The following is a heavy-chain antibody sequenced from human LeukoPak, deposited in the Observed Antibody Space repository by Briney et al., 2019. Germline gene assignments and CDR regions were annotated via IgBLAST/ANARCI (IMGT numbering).Heavy chain of an antibody. Sequence: PSETLSLTCTVSGGSISSGGYYWSWIRQPPGKGLEWIGYIYHSGSTYYNPSLKSRVTISVDRSKNQFSLKLSSVTAADTAVYYCARDSVGTFDIWGQGTMVSVSS. J-gene: IGHJ3*02. V-gene: IGHV4-30-2*01. CDR1: GGSISSGGYY. D-gene: IGHD1-14*01. CDR3: ARDSVGTFDI. CDR2: IYHSGST.